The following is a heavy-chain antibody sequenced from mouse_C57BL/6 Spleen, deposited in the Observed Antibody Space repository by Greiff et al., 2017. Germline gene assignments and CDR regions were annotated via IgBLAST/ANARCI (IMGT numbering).Heavy chain of an antibody. J-gene: IGHJ3*01. V-gene: IGHV1-15*01. D-gene: IGHD1-1*01. Sequence: QVQLKESGAELVRPGASVTLSCKASGYTFTDYEMHWVKQTPVHGLEWIGAIDPETGGTASNQKFKGKDILTADNSSSTAYMELRSLTSEDSAVYYCTRPLPYYYGSSPWFAYWGQGTLVTVSA. CDR1: GYTFTDYE. CDR2: IDPETGGT. CDR3: TRPLPYYYGSSPWFAY.